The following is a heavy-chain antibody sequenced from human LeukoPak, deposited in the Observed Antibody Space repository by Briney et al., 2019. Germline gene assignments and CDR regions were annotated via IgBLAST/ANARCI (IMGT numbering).Heavy chain of an antibody. V-gene: IGHV1-69*01. CDR2: IIPIFGTA. CDR1: GGTFSSYA. Sequence: SVKVSCKASGGTFSSYAISWVRQAPGQGLEWMGGIIPIFGTANYAQKFQGRVTITADESTSTAYMELSSLRSEDTAVYYCARATEGATTFDYWGQGTLVTVSS. CDR3: ARATEGATTFDY. J-gene: IGHJ4*02. D-gene: IGHD1-26*01.